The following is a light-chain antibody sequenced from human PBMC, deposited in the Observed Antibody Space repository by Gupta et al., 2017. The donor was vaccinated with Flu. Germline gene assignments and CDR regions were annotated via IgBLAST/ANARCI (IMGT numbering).Light chain of an antibody. CDR3: RHCNNSSWT. Sequence: DIQMTQSPSTLSASIGDRVTITCRASQSISSWLAWYQQKPGKVPKLLIYRASSVETGVPSRFSGSGSGTEFTLTISSLQPDDFATYYCRHCNNSSWTFGQGTKVEVK. V-gene: IGKV1-5*03. J-gene: IGKJ1*01. CDR2: RAS. CDR1: QSISSW.